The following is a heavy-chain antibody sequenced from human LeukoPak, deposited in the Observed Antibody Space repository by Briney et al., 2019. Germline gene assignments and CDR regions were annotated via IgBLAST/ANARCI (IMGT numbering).Heavy chain of an antibody. CDR1: GVSISSGSYY. CDR3: ARESRTVVTPWAFDI. J-gene: IGHJ3*02. CDR2: IYYSGST. Sequence: PSETLSLTCTVSGVSISSGSYYWSWIRQPPGKGLEWIGYIYYSGSTNYNPSLTSLVTISLDTSKNQFSLKLRSVTAADTALYYCARESRTVVTPWAFDIWGQGTMVTVSS. D-gene: IGHD4-23*01. V-gene: IGHV4-61*01.